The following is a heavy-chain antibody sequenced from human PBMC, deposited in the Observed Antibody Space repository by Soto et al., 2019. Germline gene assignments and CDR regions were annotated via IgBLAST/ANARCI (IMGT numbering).Heavy chain of an antibody. V-gene: IGHV3-21*01. CDR2: ISSSSSYI. Sequence: PGGSLRLSCAASGFTFSSYSMNWVRQAPGKGLEWVSSISSSSSYIYYADSVKGRFTISRDNAKNSLYLQMNSLRAEDTVVYYCARDHVDIVVVAHDYWGQGTLVTVSS. CDR3: ARDHVDIVVVAHDY. J-gene: IGHJ4*02. CDR1: GFTFSSYS. D-gene: IGHD2-15*01.